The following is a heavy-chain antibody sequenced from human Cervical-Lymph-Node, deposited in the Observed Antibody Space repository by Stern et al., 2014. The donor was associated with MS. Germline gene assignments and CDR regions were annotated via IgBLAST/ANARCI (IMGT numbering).Heavy chain of an antibody. D-gene: IGHD6-13*01. J-gene: IGHJ5*02. CDR1: GFTFTNAW. Sequence: EMQLVDSRGGLVKPGGSLRLSCAASGFTFTNAWMSWVRQAPGKGLEWVGRITSKPDGGATDYSASGKGRFTISRDDSKKTLYLQMNSLKTEDTAVYYCTTGPGIALSWGQGTLVTTSS. V-gene: IGHV3-15*01. CDR3: TTGPGIALS. CDR2: ITSKPDGGAT.